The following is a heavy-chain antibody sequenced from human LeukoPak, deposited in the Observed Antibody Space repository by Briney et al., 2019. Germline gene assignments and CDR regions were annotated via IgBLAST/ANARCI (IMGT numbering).Heavy chain of an antibody. CDR1: GGSISSYY. J-gene: IGHJ6*02. D-gene: IGHD1-1*01. CDR2: IYYSGST. Sequence: PSETLSLTCTVSGGSISSYYWSWIRQPPGKGLEWIGYIYYSGSTNYNPSLKSRVTISVDTSKNQFSLKLSSVTAADTAVYYCARVGGTAGRDYYYYGMDVWGQGTTVTVSS. V-gene: IGHV4-59*01. CDR3: ARVGGTAGRDYYYYGMDV.